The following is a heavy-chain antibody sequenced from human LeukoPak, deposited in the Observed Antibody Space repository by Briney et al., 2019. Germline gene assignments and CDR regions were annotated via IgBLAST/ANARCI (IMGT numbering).Heavy chain of an antibody. Sequence: PSETLSLTCTVSGGSISSSSYYWGWIRQPPGKGLEWIGYIYYSGSTNYNPSLKSRVTISVDTSKNQFSLKLSSVTAADTAVYYCARAYFSIAAEDAFDIWGQGTMVTVSS. J-gene: IGHJ3*02. CDR1: GGSISSSSYY. D-gene: IGHD6-13*01. CDR3: ARAYFSIAAEDAFDI. CDR2: IYYSGST. V-gene: IGHV4-61*05.